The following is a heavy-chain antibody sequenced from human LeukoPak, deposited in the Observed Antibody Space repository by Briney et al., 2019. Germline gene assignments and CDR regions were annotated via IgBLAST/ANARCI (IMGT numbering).Heavy chain of an antibody. J-gene: IGHJ5*02. CDR3: ARDVQYGSGSYYNPNRTS. V-gene: IGHV1-69*04. D-gene: IGHD3-10*01. Sequence: SVKFSCKASGGTFRSYTISWVRQAPGQGLEWMGRIIPILGIANYAQKFQGRVTIPAAKPTGTAYMELSSLRSEDTAVYYCARDVQYGSGSYYNPNRTSWGQGTLVTVSS. CDR2: IIPILGIA. CDR1: GGTFRSYT.